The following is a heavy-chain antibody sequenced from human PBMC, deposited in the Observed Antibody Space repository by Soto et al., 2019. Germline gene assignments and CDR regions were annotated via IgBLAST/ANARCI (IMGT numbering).Heavy chain of an antibody. V-gene: IGHV4-39*01. Sequence: QLQLQESGPGLVKPSETLSLTCAVSGGSIISGSYYWGWIRQPPGKGLEWIGLITYSGPTYYNPSLKSRVTISVDTSHNQFSLKLSAVTAADAAVYYCARRDCSSGICRYFDYWGQGTLVTVSS. J-gene: IGHJ4*02. CDR3: ARRDCSSGICRYFDY. CDR2: ITYSGPT. D-gene: IGHD2-15*01. CDR1: GGSIISGSYY.